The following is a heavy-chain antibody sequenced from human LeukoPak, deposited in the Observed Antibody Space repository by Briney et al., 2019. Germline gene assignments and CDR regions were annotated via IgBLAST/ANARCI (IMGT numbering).Heavy chain of an antibody. V-gene: IGHV4-61*10. CDR2: FYNSGST. CDR3: ARVGDYALKD. CDR1: GGSVSSSSYY. D-gene: IGHD3-16*01. Sequence: SETLSVTCSVSGGSVSSSSYYWSWIRQPAGKGLEFIGLFYNSGSTNCNPSLKSGVTMSVDTSKNQFSLKLSSVAAADTAVYYCARVGDYALKDWGQGTLVTVSS. J-gene: IGHJ4*02.